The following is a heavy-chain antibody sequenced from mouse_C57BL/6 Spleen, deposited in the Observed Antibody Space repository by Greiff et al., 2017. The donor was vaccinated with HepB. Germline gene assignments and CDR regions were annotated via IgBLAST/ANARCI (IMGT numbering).Heavy chain of an antibody. CDR1: GYTFTSYW. D-gene: IGHD1-1*01. Sequence: QVQLQQPGAELVMPGASVKLSCKASGYTFTSYWMHWVKQRPGQGLEWIGEIDPSDSYTNYNQKFKGKSTLTVDKSSSTAYMQLSSLTSEDSAVYYSASLIAGFAYWGQGTLVTVSA. J-gene: IGHJ3*01. V-gene: IGHV1-69*01. CDR3: ASLIAGFAY. CDR2: IDPSDSYT.